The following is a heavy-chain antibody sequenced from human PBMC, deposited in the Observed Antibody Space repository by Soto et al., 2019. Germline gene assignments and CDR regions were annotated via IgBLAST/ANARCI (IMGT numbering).Heavy chain of an antibody. V-gene: IGHV3-9*01. CDR1: GFTFDDYA. CDR3: AKDRDIAVAGNFDY. CDR2: IRWNSGSI. D-gene: IGHD6-19*01. Sequence: EVQLVESGGGLVQPGRSLRLSCAASGFTFDDYAMHWVLQAPGKGLEWVSGIRWNSGSIGYADSVKGRFTISRDNAKNSLYLQMNSLRAEDTALYYCAKDRDIAVAGNFDYWGQGTLVTVSS. J-gene: IGHJ4*02.